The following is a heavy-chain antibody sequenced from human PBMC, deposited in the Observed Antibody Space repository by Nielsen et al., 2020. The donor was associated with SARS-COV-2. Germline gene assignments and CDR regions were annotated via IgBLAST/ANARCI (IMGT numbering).Heavy chain of an antibody. D-gene: IGHD3-10*01. J-gene: IGHJ5*02. V-gene: IGHV3-64D*06. CDR1: GFTFSSYA. Sequence: GGSLRLSCSASGFTFSSYAMHWVRQAPGKGLEYVSAISSNGGSTYYADSVKGRFTISRDNSKNTLYLQMSSLRAEDTAVYYCVEGGAPLLWFGELLPFDPWGQGTLVTVSS. CDR2: ISSNGGST. CDR3: VEGGAPLLWFGELLPFDP.